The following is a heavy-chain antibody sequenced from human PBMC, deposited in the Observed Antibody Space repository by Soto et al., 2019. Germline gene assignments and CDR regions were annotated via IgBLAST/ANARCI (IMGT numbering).Heavy chain of an antibody. CDR3: AKKVNSGSGSQYFDY. D-gene: IGHD3-10*01. V-gene: IGHV3-23*01. J-gene: IGHJ4*02. CDR2: FRAGGDDGTT. Sequence: GGSLRLSCVASGFTFSSYSMSWVRQAPGKGLEWVSGFRAGGDDGTTYYADSVKGRFTISRDNSKNTLFLQMNSLRAEVTAIYYCAKKVNSGSGSQYFDYFGQGTLVTVS. CDR1: GFTFSSYS.